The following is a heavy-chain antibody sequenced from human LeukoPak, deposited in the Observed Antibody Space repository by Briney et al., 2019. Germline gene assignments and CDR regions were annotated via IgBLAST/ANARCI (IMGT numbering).Heavy chain of an antibody. CDR3: ARGQGEQWLALDY. D-gene: IGHD6-19*01. CDR1: GGSMNNYY. J-gene: IGHJ4*02. Sequence: SSETLSLTCTVSGGSMNNYYWSWIRQPPGKGLEWIGEINHSGSTNYNPSLKSRVTISVDTSKNQFSLKLSSVTAADTAVYYCARGQGEQWLALDYWGQGTLVTVSS. V-gene: IGHV4-34*01. CDR2: INHSGST.